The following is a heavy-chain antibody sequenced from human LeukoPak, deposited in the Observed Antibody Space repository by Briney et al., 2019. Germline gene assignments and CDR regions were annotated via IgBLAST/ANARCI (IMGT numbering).Heavy chain of an antibody. V-gene: IGHV4-59*01. J-gene: IGHJ4*02. CDR1: GGSIRSYY. CDR3: ARTGSTVTMLYPFDH. CDR2: IYYSGST. Sequence: TSETLSLTCTVSGGSIRSYYWSWIRQPPGRGLEWIGYIYYSGSTNYNPSLKSRVSISVDTSKNQFSLKLSSVTAADTAVYYCARTGSTVTMLYPFDHWGQGTLVTVSS. D-gene: IGHD4-17*01.